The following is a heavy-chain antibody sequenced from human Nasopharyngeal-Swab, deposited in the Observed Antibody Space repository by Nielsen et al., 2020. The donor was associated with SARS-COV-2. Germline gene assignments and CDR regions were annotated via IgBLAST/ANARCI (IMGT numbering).Heavy chain of an antibody. CDR3: AHLGYCSSASCLGKYFHH. CDR2: IKNKDDGTT. V-gene: IGHV3-15*01. J-gene: IGHJ1*01. Sequence: GGSLRLSCAVSGLTFSNAWMSWVRQAPGKGLEWVGRIKNKDDGTTAYAAPVKGRFTISRDDSSNTVHLQMDSLKTDDTAVYYCAHLGYCSSASCLGKYFHHWGQGTLVTVSS. CDR1: GLTFSNAW. D-gene: IGHD2-2*01.